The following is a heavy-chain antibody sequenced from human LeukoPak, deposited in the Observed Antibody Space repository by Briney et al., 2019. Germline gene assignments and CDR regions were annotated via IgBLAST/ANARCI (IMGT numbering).Heavy chain of an antibody. CDR1: GGSFSGYY. V-gene: IGHV4-34*01. D-gene: IGHD4-11*01. Sequence: SETLSLTCAVYGGSFSGYYWSWIRQPPGKGLEWTGEINHSGSTNYNPSLKSRVTISVDTSKNQFSLKLSSVTAADTAVYYCARGSMTVTLHIWGQGTMVTVSS. CDR3: ARGSMTVTLHI. J-gene: IGHJ3*02. CDR2: INHSGST.